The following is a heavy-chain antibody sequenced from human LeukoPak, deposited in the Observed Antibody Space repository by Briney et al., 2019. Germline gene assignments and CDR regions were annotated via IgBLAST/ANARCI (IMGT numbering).Heavy chain of an antibody. D-gene: IGHD1-7*01. CDR1: GFTFSTYA. J-gene: IGHJ4*02. V-gene: IGHV3-23*01. Sequence: GGSLRLSCAASGFTFSTYAMSWVRQAPGKGLEWVSAISGSGGSTYYADSVKGRFTISRDNSKDTLYLQMNSLRAEDTAVYYCAKDEELGSGGDYWGQGTLVTVSS. CDR2: ISGSGGST. CDR3: AKDEELGSGGDY.